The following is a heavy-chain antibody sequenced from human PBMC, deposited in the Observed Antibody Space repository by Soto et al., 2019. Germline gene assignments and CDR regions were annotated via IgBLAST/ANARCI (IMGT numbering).Heavy chain of an antibody. CDR2: ISPSGGTT. V-gene: IGHV3-23*01. Sequence: EVQLLESGGGLVQPGGSLRLSCAASGFTFSSYAMSWVRQAPGKGLEWVSGISPSGGTTYYADSVKGRFTISRDNSKNTLDLQMNGLRVEDTAVYYCANSPTAVAGTTYYFDYWGQGTLVTVSS. CDR1: GFTFSSYA. D-gene: IGHD6-19*01. CDR3: ANSPTAVAGTTYYFDY. J-gene: IGHJ4*02.